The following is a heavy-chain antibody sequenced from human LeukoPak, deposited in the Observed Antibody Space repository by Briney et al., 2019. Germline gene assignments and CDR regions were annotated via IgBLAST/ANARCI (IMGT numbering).Heavy chain of an antibody. CDR2: ISGSGGST. D-gene: IGHD6-13*01. CDR3: AKSLVLAAALIPYYFDY. J-gene: IGHJ4*02. Sequence: QPGGSLRLSCAASGFTFSSYAMSWVRQAPGKGLEWVSAISGSGGSTYYADSVKGRFTISRDNSKNTLYLQMNSLRAEDTAVYYCAKSLVLAAALIPYYFDYWGQGTLVTVSS. CDR1: GFTFSSYA. V-gene: IGHV3-23*01.